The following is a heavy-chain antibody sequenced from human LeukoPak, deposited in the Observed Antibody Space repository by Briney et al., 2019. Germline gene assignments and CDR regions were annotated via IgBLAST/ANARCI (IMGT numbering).Heavy chain of an antibody. Sequence: SETLSLTCTVSGGSISSYYWSWIRQPPGKGLEWIGSIYYSGSTYYNPSLKSRVTISVDTSKNQFSLKLSSVTAADTAVYYCARPQTLGYCSSTSCFNENWFDPWGQGTLVTVSS. D-gene: IGHD2-2*01. V-gene: IGHV4-39*01. CDR3: ARPQTLGYCSSTSCFNENWFDP. CDR1: GGSISSYY. CDR2: IYYSGST. J-gene: IGHJ5*02.